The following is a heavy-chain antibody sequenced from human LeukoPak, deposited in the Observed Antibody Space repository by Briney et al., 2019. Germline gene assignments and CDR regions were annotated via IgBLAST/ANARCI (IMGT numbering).Heavy chain of an antibody. D-gene: IGHD1-26*01. CDR3: AKADSGTYCGLGDYFDY. Sequence: GGSLGLSCEAPGFTFRSYGMHGVRQAPGRGLVWGAFIGYDGSDKYYGDSVKGQFTISRDNSKNTLYLQMNSLRAEDTAVYYCAKADSGTYCGLGDYFDYWGQGTLVTVSS. CDR2: IGYDGSDK. J-gene: IGHJ4*02. CDR1: GFTFRSYG. V-gene: IGHV3-30*02.